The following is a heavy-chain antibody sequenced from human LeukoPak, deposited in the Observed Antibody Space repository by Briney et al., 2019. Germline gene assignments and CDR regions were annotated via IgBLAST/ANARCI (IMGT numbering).Heavy chain of an antibody. Sequence: GGSLRLSCAASGFSFSSYDMNWVRQAPGKGLEWVSSISSSSSYIYYADSVKGRFTISRDNAKNSLYLQMNSLRAEDTAVYYCAREYYDSSGYYYDYVDYWGQGTLVTVSS. D-gene: IGHD3-22*01. CDR1: GFSFSSYD. CDR2: ISSSSSYI. V-gene: IGHV3-21*01. J-gene: IGHJ4*02. CDR3: AREYYDSSGYYYDYVDY.